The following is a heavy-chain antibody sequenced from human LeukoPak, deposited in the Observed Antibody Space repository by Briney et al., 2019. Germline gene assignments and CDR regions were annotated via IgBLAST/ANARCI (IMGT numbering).Heavy chain of an antibody. Sequence: PGGSLRPSCAASGFTFSTYSMNWVRQAPGKGLEWVSYISGSSDTIYYADSVKGRFTISRDNSKNTLYLQMNSLRADDTAVYYCARDQYSSSWYGNFQHWGQGTLVTVSS. CDR3: ARDQYSSSWYGNFQH. D-gene: IGHD6-13*01. J-gene: IGHJ1*01. CDR2: ISGSSDTI. CDR1: GFTFSTYS. V-gene: IGHV3-48*01.